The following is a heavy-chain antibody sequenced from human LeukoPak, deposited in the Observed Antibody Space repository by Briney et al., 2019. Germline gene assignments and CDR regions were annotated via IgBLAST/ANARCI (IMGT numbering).Heavy chain of an antibody. Sequence: ASVKVSCKASGYTFTSYDINWVRQATGQGLEWMGWMNPNSGNTGYAQKFQGRVTMTRNTSISTAYMELSSLRSEDTAVYYCARVRFLEWFEAFDIWGQGTMVTVS. D-gene: IGHD3-3*01. J-gene: IGHJ3*02. V-gene: IGHV1-8*01. CDR1: GYTFTSYD. CDR2: MNPNSGNT. CDR3: ARVRFLEWFEAFDI.